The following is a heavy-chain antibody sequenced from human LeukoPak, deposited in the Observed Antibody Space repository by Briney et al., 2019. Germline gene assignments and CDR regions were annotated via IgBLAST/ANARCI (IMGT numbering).Heavy chain of an antibody. CDR2: IDYSGTT. CDR1: GGSISSSGYY. CDR3: TRDSGSWTVDY. Sequence: PSETLSLTCTVSGGSISSSGYYWGWIRQPPGQGLEWLGTIDYSGTTYHNPSLKSRVTISIDTSKNHFSLKLNSVNAADTAVYYCTRDSGSWTVDYWGQGTLVTVSS. D-gene: IGHD1-26*01. J-gene: IGHJ4*02. V-gene: IGHV4-39*02.